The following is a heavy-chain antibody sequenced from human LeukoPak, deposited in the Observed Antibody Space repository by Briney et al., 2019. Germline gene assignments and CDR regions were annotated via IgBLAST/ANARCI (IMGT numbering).Heavy chain of an antibody. CDR2: MNPNSGNT. CDR1: GYTFTSYD. J-gene: IGHJ6*02. CDR3: ARDGYCSSTSCYEDYYYGMDV. D-gene: IGHD2-2*01. Sequence: ASVKVSCKASGYTFTSYDINWVRQATGQGLEWMGWMNPNSGNTGYAQKFQGRVTMTRNTSISTAYMELSSLRSEDTAVYYCARDGYCSSTSCYEDYYYGMDVWGQGTTVTVSS. V-gene: IGHV1-8*01.